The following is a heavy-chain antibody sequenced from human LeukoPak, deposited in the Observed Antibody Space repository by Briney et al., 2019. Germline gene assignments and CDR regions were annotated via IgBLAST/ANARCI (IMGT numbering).Heavy chain of an antibody. Sequence: GGSLRLSCAASGFTVSSNYMSWVRQAPGKGLEWVSVISTSGSTYYADSVKGRFTISRDNSKDTLYLQMHGLRPEDTAVYYCARSLYYYDSSGYYYYWGQGTLVTVSS. CDR3: ARSLYYYDSSGYYYY. V-gene: IGHV3-66*02. D-gene: IGHD3-22*01. CDR2: ISTSGST. J-gene: IGHJ4*02. CDR1: GFTVSSNY.